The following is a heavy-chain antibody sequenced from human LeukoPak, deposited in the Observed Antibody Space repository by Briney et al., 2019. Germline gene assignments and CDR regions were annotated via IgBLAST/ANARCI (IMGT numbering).Heavy chain of an antibody. V-gene: IGHV6-1*01. CDR3: ARGTPLVVTEINTFDI. CDR1: GDSVSSNRAA. J-gene: IGHJ3*02. Sequence: SQTLSLTCAISGDSVSSNRAAWNWIRQSPSRGLEWLGRTYYRSKWYYDYAVSLKGRITINPDTSRNQFSLQLNSVTPEDTAVYYCARGTPLVVTEINTFDIWGQGTVVTVSS. CDR2: TYYRSKWYY. D-gene: IGHD6-6*01.